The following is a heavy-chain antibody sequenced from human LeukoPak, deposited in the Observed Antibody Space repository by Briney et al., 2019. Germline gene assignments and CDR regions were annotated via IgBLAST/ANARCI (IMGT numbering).Heavy chain of an antibody. V-gene: IGHV3-23*01. CDR3: ARRVVPAADDY. Sequence: GGSLRLSCAASGFTFNNYAMGWVRQAPGKGLEWVSVISGSSAGIKYADSVKGRFTISRDNAKNSLYLQMNSLRAEDTAVYYCARRVVPAADDYWGQGTLVTVSS. D-gene: IGHD2-2*01. CDR1: GFTFNNYA. CDR2: ISGSSAGI. J-gene: IGHJ4*02.